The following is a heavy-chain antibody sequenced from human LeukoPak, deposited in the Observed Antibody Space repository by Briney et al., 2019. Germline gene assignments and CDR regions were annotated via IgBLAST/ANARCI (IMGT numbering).Heavy chain of an antibody. CDR2: ISSSSSTI. Sequence: PRGSLRLSCAASGFTFSSYSMKWVRQAPGKGLEWVSYISSSSSTIYYAASVKGRFTISGDNAKNSLYLQMNNLRAEDTAVYYCAVSYSSGWGGFDYWGQGTLVTVSS. V-gene: IGHV3-48*01. CDR1: GFTFSSYS. CDR3: AVSYSSGWGGFDY. D-gene: IGHD6-19*01. J-gene: IGHJ4*02.